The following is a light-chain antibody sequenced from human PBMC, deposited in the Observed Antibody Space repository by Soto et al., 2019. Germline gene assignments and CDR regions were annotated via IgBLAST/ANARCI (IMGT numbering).Light chain of an antibody. CDR3: AAWDSSLDVVL. J-gene: IGLJ2*01. CDR2: NTN. CDR1: SSNIGTNT. V-gene: IGLV1-44*01. Sequence: QSALTQPTSASGTPGQRVTISCSGSSSNIGTNTVNWYQQFPGSAPQLLLYNTNQRPSGVPGRFSGSKSGTSASLAISGLQSEDEADYYYAAWDSSLDVVLFGGGTKVTVL.